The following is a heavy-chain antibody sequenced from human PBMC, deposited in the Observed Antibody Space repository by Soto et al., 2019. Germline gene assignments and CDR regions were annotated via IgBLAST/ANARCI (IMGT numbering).Heavy chain of an antibody. Sequence: EVQLLESGGGLVQPGGSLRLSCAASGFTFSSHVMSWVRQAPGKGLEWVSGISTGGGSTDYADSVKGRFTISRDNSKNTLHLQMKSLRAEDKAGYYCARSREIIASAGSFDYWGQGTLVTVSS. V-gene: IGHV3-23*01. CDR3: ARSREIIASAGSFDY. CDR1: GFTFSSHV. J-gene: IGHJ4*02. D-gene: IGHD6-25*01. CDR2: ISTGGGST.